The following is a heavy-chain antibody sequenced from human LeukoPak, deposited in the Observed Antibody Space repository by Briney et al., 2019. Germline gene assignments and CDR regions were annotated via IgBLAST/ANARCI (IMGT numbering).Heavy chain of an antibody. CDR3: ARAYCSSTSCRLDY. CDR1: GGSISSYY. V-gene: IGHV4-4*07. J-gene: IGHJ4*02. D-gene: IGHD2-2*01. CDR2: IYTSGST. Sequence: SETLSLTCTVSGGSISSYYWSWLRQPAGKGLEWIGRIYTSGSTNYNPSLKSRVTMSVDTSKNQFSLKLSSVTAADTAVYYCARAYCSSTSCRLDYWGQGTLVTVSS.